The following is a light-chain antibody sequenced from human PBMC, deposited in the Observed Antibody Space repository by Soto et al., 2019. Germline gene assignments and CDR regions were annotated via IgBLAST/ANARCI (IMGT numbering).Light chain of an antibody. V-gene: IGLV2-14*01. Sequence: QSALTQPASVSGSPGQSITISCTGTSSDVGGYNYVSWYQQHPGKAPKLMIYDVSNRPSGVSNRFSGSKSGNTASLTISGLQADDEADYYCSSYTSSSTVVFSGGTKLTVL. CDR2: DVS. CDR1: SSDVGGYNY. CDR3: SSYTSSSTVV. J-gene: IGLJ2*01.